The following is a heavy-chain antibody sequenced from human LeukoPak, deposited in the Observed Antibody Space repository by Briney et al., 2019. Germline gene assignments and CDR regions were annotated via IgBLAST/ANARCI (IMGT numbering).Heavy chain of an antibody. Sequence: VALRLSCAASGFTFSSYSMNWVRQAPGKGLEWVSSISSSSSYIYYADSVKGRFTISRDNAKNSLYLQMNSLRAEDTAVYYCASDIVVVPAAMNNPMDVWGKGTTVTVSS. CDR1: GFTFSSYS. CDR3: ASDIVVVPAAMNNPMDV. J-gene: IGHJ6*03. D-gene: IGHD2-2*01. V-gene: IGHV3-21*01. CDR2: ISSSSSYI.